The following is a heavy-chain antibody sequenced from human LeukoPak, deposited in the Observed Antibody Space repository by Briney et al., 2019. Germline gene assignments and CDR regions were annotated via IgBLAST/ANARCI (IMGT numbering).Heavy chain of an antibody. J-gene: IGHJ4*02. CDR1: GRSFSGYY. CDR2: INHSGST. V-gene: IGHV4-34*01. CDR3: ARGIAVAGTGLDY. Sequence: SETLSLTCAVYGRSFSGYYWSWIRQPPGKGLEWIGEINHSGSTNYNPSLKSRVTISVDTSKNQFSLKLSSVTAADTAVYYCARGIAVAGTGLDYWGQGTLVTVSS. D-gene: IGHD6-19*01.